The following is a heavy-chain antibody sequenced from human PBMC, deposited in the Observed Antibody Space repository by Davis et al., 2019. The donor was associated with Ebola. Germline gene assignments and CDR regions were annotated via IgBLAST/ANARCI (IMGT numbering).Heavy chain of an antibody. J-gene: IGHJ1*01. V-gene: IGHV4-4*07. CDR3: TRYHFDRSNDL. CDR2: IYLTGRT. D-gene: IGHD3-9*01. Sequence: PSETLSLTCSVSGASLRDHYWSWSRQAPGKGLEWIGHIYLTGRTDYNPSLQGRVTISEDTSYNQISLRLTSVTAADTAVYYCTRYHFDRSNDLWGPGTLVTVSS. CDR1: GASLRDHY.